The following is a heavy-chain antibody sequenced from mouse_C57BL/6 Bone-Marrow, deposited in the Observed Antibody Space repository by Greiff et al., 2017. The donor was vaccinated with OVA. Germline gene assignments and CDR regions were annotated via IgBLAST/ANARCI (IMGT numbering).Heavy chain of an antibody. Sequence: EVQGVESGGDLVKPGGSLKLSCAASGFTFSSYGMSWVRQTPDKRLEWVATISSGGSYTYYPDSVKGRFTISRDNAKNTLYLQMSSLKSEDTAMYYCARRLGKYWGQGTTLTVSS. CDR3: ARRLGKY. CDR2: ISSGGSYT. CDR1: GFTFSSYG. J-gene: IGHJ2*01. V-gene: IGHV5-6*01. D-gene: IGHD4-1*01.